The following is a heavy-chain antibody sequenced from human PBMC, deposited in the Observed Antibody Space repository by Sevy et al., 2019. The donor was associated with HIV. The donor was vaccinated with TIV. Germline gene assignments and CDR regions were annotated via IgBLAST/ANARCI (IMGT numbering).Heavy chain of an antibody. CDR1: GFSFTAYF. CDR3: ARDRFIFGSGPPDS. CDR2: INPNSGGT. Sequence: ASVKVSCEASGFSFTAYFIHWVRQAPGQGLEWMGWINPNSGGTNYAQKFQGRVTMTSDASISAAYMGLTSLTSDDTAVYYCARDRFIFGSGPPDSWGQGTLVTVSS. D-gene: IGHD2-15*01. J-gene: IGHJ4*02. V-gene: IGHV1-2*02.